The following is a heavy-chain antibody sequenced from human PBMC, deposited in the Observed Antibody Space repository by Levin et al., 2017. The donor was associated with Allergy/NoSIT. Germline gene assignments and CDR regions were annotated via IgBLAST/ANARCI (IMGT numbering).Heavy chain of an antibody. J-gene: IGHJ4*02. CDR1: GFTFDDYT. CDR3: AKDVYSSGWYDY. D-gene: IGHD6-19*01. V-gene: IGHV3-43*01. CDR2: ISWDGGST. Sequence: GESLKISCAASGFTFDDYTMHWVRQAPGKGLEWVSLISWDGGSTYYADSVKGRFTISRDNSKNSLYLQMNSLRTEDTALYYCAKDVYSSGWYDYWGQGTLVTVSS.